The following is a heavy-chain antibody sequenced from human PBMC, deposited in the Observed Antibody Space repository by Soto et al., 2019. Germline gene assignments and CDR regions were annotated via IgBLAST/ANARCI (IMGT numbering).Heavy chain of an antibody. V-gene: IGHV4-4*07. Sequence: QVQLQESGPGLVKPSETLSLTCNVSGGSISSYYWSWIRQPAGKGLEWIGRIYTSGSTNYNPSLKSRVTMSVDQAETQFSLKLSPVTAADTAVYYCARLYYYDSSGIDYYSYYGMDVWGQGTTVTVSS. D-gene: IGHD3-22*01. CDR1: GGSISSYY. J-gene: IGHJ6*02. CDR2: IYTSGST. CDR3: ARLYYYDSSGIDYYSYYGMDV.